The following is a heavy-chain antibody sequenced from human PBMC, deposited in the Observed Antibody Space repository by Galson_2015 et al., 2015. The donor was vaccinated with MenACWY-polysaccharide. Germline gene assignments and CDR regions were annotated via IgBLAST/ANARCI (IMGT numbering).Heavy chain of an antibody. D-gene: IGHD1-26*01. CDR3: AREPKQLPSPYSYYFLMDV. V-gene: IGHV6-1*01. CDR1: GDSVSSDSAA. J-gene: IGHJ6*03. Sequence: CAISGDSVSSDSAAWNWIRESPSRDLEWLGRTYYRSKWNNDYAVSVKGRITITPDTSNNQVSLQLLSVTPEDTGIYFCAREPKQLPSPYSYYFLMDVWGKGTAAIVSS. CDR2: TYYRSKWNN.